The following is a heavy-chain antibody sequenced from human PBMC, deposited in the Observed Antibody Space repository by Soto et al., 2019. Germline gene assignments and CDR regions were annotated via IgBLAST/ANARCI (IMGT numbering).Heavy chain of an antibody. V-gene: IGHV1-18*01. Sequence: QVQLVQSGPEVKKPGASVKVSCKASGYTFSSYAISWVRQAPGHALEWMGWVSPYNGNTNYAQNLQDRVSMTTDTYTTPAYMELRSLRSDDTAVYYCARGTTVTTTPTYYYMDVWGSGTAVTVSS. CDR1: GYTFSSYA. CDR3: ARGTTVTTTPTYYYMDV. J-gene: IGHJ6*03. CDR2: VSPYNGNT. D-gene: IGHD2-15*01.